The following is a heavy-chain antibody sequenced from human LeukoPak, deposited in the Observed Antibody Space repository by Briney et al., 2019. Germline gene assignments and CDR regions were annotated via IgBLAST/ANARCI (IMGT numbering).Heavy chain of an antibody. CDR2: IWYDGSNK. Sequence: PGGSLRLSCAASGFTFSNYGMHWVRQAPGKGLEWVAVIWYDGSNKYYADSVKGRFTISRDNSKNTLNLQMNSLRAEDTAVYYCARQNTPHGNFDYWGQGILVTVSS. CDR3: ARQNTPHGNFDY. CDR1: GFTFSNYG. V-gene: IGHV3-33*01. J-gene: IGHJ4*02. D-gene: IGHD1-26*01.